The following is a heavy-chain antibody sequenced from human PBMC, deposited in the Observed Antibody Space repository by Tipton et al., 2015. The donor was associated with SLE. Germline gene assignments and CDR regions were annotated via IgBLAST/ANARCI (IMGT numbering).Heavy chain of an antibody. Sequence: TLSLTCTVSGGSISSYYWSWIRQPPGKGLEWIGEIYHSGSTNYNPSLKSRVTISVDTSKNQFSLKLSSVTAADTAVYYCARYGIRSGKDIWGQGTMVTVSS. CDR3: ARYGIRSGKDI. V-gene: IGHV4-59*01. D-gene: IGHD3-3*01. J-gene: IGHJ3*02. CDR1: GGSISSYY. CDR2: IYHSGST.